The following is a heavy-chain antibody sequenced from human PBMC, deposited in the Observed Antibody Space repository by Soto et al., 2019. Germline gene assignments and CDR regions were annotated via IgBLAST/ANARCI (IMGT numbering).Heavy chain of an antibody. D-gene: IGHD3-3*01. CDR1: GGSINNNYYY. CDR2: ISRSGTT. CDR3: ARYFWSGYSSYNWFDP. J-gene: IGHJ5*02. Sequence: SETLSLTCTVSGGSINNNYYYWGWVRQPPGKGLEWIASISRSGTTYYNPSLKSRVTKSIDTSRNQFSLTLTSVTAADTAVYYCARYFWSGYSSYNWFDPWGQGTLVTVSS. V-gene: IGHV4-39*07.